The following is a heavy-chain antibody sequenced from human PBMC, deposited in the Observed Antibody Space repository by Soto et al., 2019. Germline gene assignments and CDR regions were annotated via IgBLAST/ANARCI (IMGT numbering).Heavy chain of an antibody. CDR2: VSDNGGSRGGT. D-gene: IGHD2-21*01. CDR1: GFMFNNSA. Sequence: PGGSLRLSCKASGFMFNNSAMTWVRQAPGQGLQWVASVSDNGGSRGGTYYADSVKGRFTISRDNSKNTLYLQLDSLTGADTAVYYCARAKAVVIAVLDIWGQGTMVTVSS. J-gene: IGHJ3*02. CDR3: ARAKAVVIAVLDI. V-gene: IGHV3-23*01.